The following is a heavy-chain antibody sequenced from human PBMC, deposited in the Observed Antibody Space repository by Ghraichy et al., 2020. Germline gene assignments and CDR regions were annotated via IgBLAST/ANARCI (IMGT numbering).Heavy chain of an antibody. CDR3: AKQWRDVAYAAYVDY. Sequence: GGSLRLSCAASGFTFSNYGMHWSRQAPGKGLEWVAVIFSDGRAYYSADSVKGRFTVSRDDSKNTVYLQMNSLRPEDTAVYYCAKQWRDVAYAAYVDYWGQGTPVTVSS. D-gene: IGHD3-16*01. J-gene: IGHJ4*02. CDR2: IFSDGRAY. CDR1: GFTFSNYG. V-gene: IGHV3-30*18.